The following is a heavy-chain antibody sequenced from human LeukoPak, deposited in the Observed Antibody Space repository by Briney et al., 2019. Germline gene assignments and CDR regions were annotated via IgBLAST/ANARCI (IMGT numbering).Heavy chain of an antibody. CDR3: ARINEDYFDY. V-gene: IGHV4-59*01. CDR2: IYYSGST. J-gene: IGHJ4*02. CDR1: GGSISSYY. Sequence: SETLSLTCTVSGGSISSYYLSWIRQPPGKGLEWIGYIYYSGSTNYNPSLKSRVTISVDTSKNQFSLKLSSVTAADTAVYYCARINEDYFDYWGQGTLVTVSS.